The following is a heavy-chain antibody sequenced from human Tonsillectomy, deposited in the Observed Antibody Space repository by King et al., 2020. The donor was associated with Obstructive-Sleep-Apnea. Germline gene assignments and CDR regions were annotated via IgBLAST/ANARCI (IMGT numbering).Heavy chain of an antibody. CDR3: ASSEPTTVTTIPNPGIDY. Sequence: VQLVESGGGVVQPGRSLRLSCAASGFTFSSYGMHWVRQAPGKGLEWVAVIWYDGSNKYYADSVKGRFTISRDNSKNTLYLQMNSLRAEDTAVYYCASSEPTTVTTIPNPGIDYWGQGTLVTVSS. J-gene: IGHJ4*02. V-gene: IGHV3-33*01. CDR2: IWYDGSNK. D-gene: IGHD4-17*01. CDR1: GFTFSSYG.